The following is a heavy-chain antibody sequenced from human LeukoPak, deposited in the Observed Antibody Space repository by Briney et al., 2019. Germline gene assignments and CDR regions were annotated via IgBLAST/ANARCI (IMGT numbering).Heavy chain of an antibody. V-gene: IGHV3-53*01. D-gene: IGHD2-2*01. CDR2: IYSGGST. CDR3: ARYRGYCSSTSCFNWFDP. J-gene: IGHJ5*02. Sequence: PGGSLRLSCAASGFTVSSNYVSWVRQAPGKGLEWVSVIYSGGSTYYADSVKGRFTISRDNSKNTLYLQMNSLRAEDTAVYYCARYRGYCSSTSCFNWFDPWGQGTLVTVSS. CDR1: GFTVSSNY.